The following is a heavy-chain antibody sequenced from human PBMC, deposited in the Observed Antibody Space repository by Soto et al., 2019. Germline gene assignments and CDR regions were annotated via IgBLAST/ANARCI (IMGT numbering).Heavy chain of an antibody. CDR1: GYTFTGHY. J-gene: IGHJ4*02. D-gene: IGHD2-15*01. CDR2: ISSESGGT. Sequence: ASVKVSCKASGYTFTGHYIHWVRQAPEQGPEWMGEISSESGGTRYAQKFQGRVTLTTSTSTSTVYMEMRSLGSEDTAVYYCARRPHCSGGICYYGLDNWGQGTLVTVSS. V-gene: IGHV1-2*02. CDR3: ARRPHCSGGICYYGLDN.